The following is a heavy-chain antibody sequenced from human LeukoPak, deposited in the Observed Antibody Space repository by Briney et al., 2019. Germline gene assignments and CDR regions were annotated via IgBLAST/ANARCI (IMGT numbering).Heavy chain of an antibody. CDR3: ARRAGAYSHPYDY. CDR1: GFTFSSYG. CDR2: IHHDGSNK. D-gene: IGHD4/OR15-4a*01. J-gene: IGHJ4*02. Sequence: GGSLRLSCAASGFTFSSYGMHWVRQAPGKGLDWVAFIHHDGSNKYYADSVRGRFTISRDNSKNTLYLQMNSLRAEDTAVYYCARRAGAYSHPYDYWGQGTLVTVSS. V-gene: IGHV3-30*02.